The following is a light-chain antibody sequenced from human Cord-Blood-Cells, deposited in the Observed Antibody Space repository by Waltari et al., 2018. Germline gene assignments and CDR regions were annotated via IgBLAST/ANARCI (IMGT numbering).Light chain of an antibody. CDR3: QQYYSTPLT. J-gene: IGKJ4*01. CDR1: QRVLYSSNNKNY. CDR2: WAS. Sequence: DIVMTQSPDFLAVALRERATIHCKSSQRVLYSSNNKNYLAWYQQKPGQPPKLLIYWASTRESGVPDRFSGSGSGTDFTLTISSLQAEDVAVYYCQQYYSTPLTFGGGTKVEIK. V-gene: IGKV4-1*01.